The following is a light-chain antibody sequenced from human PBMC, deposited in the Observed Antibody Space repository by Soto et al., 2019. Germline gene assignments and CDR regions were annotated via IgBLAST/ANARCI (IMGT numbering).Light chain of an antibody. CDR1: SSDVGGYNC. V-gene: IGLV2-11*01. CDR2: DVS. Sequence: QSALAQPRSVSGSPGQSVTISCTGTSSDVGGYNCVSWYQQHPGKAPKLMIYDVSKRPSGVPDRFSGSKSGNTAFLTISGLQAEDEADYYCCSYAGSYTYVVFGGGTQLT. J-gene: IGLJ2*01. CDR3: CSYAGSYTYVV.